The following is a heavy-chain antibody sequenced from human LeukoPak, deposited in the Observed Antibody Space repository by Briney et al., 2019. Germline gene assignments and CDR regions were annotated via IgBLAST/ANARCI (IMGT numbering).Heavy chain of an antibody. J-gene: IGHJ6*02. CDR2: IGGSGGPI. CDR1: GFTFSSYE. V-gene: IGHV3-48*03. D-gene: IGHD2-21*01. CDR3: ARRVPYYGMDV. Sequence: GGSLRLSCVASGFTFSSYEMNWVRQAPGKWLQWVSNIGGSGGPIHYADSVKGRFTISRDNAKNSLYLQMSSLRAEDTAVYYCARRVPYYGMDVWGQGTTVTVSS.